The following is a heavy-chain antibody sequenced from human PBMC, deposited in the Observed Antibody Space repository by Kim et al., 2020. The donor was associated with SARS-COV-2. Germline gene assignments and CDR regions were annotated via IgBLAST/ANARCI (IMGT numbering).Heavy chain of an antibody. D-gene: IGHD7-27*01. V-gene: IGHV3-30*02. J-gene: IGHJ4*02. CDR3: AKGGDYWGPVDYFDY. Sequence: DSVKGRFTISRDNSKNTLYLQMNSMRAEDTAVYYCAKGGDYWGPVDYFDYWGQGTLVTVSS.